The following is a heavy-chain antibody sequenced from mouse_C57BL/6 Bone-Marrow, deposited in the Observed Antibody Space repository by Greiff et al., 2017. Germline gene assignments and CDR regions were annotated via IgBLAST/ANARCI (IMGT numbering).Heavy chain of an antibody. CDR1: GFNINDDY. D-gene: IGHD3-2*01. V-gene: IGHV14-4*01. CDR3: TTTDMDY. Sequence: EVKLMESGAELVRPGASVKLSCTASGFNINDDYMHWVKQRPEQGLEWIGWIDPENGDTESASKFQGKATITADTSSNTAYLQLSSLTSEDAAVYYCTTTDMDYWGQGTSVTVSS. CDR2: IDPENGDT. J-gene: IGHJ4*01.